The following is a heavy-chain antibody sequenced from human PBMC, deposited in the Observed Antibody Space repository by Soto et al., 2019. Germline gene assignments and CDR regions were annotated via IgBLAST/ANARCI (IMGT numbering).Heavy chain of an antibody. V-gene: IGHV3-23*01. D-gene: IGHD2-21*01. J-gene: IGHJ4*01. CDR2: ISGSGGST. CDR3: GRNAFGVLSDGVVV. Sequence: EVQLLESGGGLVQPGGSLRLSCAASGFTFSSYAMSWVRQAPGKGLEWVSAISGSGGSTYYADSVKGRFTISRDLSKNTLYLQMDSLRAEDTAVYYCGRNAFGVLSDGVVVWGQGTLVTVSS. CDR1: GFTFSSYA.